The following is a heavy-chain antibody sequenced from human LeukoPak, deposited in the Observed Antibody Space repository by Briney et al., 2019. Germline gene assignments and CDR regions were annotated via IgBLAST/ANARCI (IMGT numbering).Heavy chain of an antibody. CDR2: FDPEDGET. CDR1: GYTLTGLS. V-gene: IGHV1-24*01. CDR3: ATSLSIFNDILTGYCLDY. Sequence: ASVKVSCKVSGYTLTGLSMHWVRQAPGKGLEWMGVFDPEDGETIYAQKFQGRVTMTEDTSTDTAYMELSSLRSEDTAVYYCATSLSIFNDILTGYCLDYWGQGTLVTVSS. J-gene: IGHJ4*02. D-gene: IGHD3-9*01.